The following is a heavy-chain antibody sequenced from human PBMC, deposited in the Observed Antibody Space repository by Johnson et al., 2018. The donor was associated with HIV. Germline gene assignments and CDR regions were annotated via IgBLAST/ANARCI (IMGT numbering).Heavy chain of an antibody. J-gene: IGHJ3*02. V-gene: IGHV3-7*05. Sequence: VQLVESGGGLVQPGGSLRLSCAASGFTFSSYWMSWVRQAPGKGLEWVANIKQDGSENYYVDSVKGRFTIPRDNAKNSLYLQMNSLTAEDTAVYYCASTLTGDFGAFDIWGQGTMVTVSS. D-gene: IGHD7-27*01. CDR2: IKQDGSEN. CDR1: GFTFSSYW. CDR3: ASTLTGDFGAFDI.